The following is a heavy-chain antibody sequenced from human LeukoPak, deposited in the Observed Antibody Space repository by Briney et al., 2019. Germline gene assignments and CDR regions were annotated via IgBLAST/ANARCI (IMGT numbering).Heavy chain of an antibody. J-gene: IGHJ4*02. V-gene: IGHV3-30*04. D-gene: IGHD6-13*01. CDR1: GFIFSSYA. CDR2: ISYDGSNK. CDR3: ARDPEVAAAGKGY. Sequence: GGSLRLSCAASGFIFSSYAMHWVRQAPGKGLEWVSVISYDGSNKYYADSVKGRFTISRDNAKDSLYLQMNSLRAEDTAVYYCARDPEVAAAGKGYWGQGTLVTVSS.